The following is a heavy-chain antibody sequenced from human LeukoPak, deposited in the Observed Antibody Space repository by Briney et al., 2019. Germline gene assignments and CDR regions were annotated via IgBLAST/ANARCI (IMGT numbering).Heavy chain of an antibody. Sequence: SETLSLTCTVSGYSISSSYYWSWIRQPPGKGLEWIGYIYYSGSTNYNPSLKSRVTISVDTSKNQFSLKLSSVTAADTAVYYCARTRIQLWLRYFDYWGQGTLVTVSS. V-gene: IGHV4-59*08. J-gene: IGHJ4*02. CDR1: GYSISSSYY. CDR3: ARTRIQLWLRYFDY. CDR2: IYYSGST. D-gene: IGHD5-18*01.